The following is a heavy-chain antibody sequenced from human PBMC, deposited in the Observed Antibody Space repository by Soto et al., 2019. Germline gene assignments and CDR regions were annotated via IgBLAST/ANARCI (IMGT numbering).Heavy chain of an antibody. CDR1: GDSISSSSYY. Sequence: SETLSLTCTVSGDSISSSSYYWGWIRQPPGKGLEWIGTIYYIGTTYYNPSLKSRVTVSVDTSKNQFSLKLSSVTAADTAVYFCARCWYSGSYCAWMDPWGQGAPVTVSS. V-gene: IGHV4-39*01. J-gene: IGHJ5*02. CDR3: ARCWYSGSYCAWMDP. CDR2: IYYIGTT. D-gene: IGHD1-26*01.